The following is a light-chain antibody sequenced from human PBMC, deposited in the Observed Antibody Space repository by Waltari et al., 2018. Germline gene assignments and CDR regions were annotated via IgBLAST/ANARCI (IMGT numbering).Light chain of an antibody. J-gene: IGLJ2*01. V-gene: IGLV3-19*01. Sequence: SSELTQDPAVSVAMGQTVRITCQGDSLRSYYASWYQQRPGQAPILVIHDKNNRPPGVPDRFSGSSSHNTGSLTITGAQAEDEASYYCHSRDASGVAGSFGGGTKLTVL. CDR1: SLRSYY. CDR2: DKN. CDR3: HSRDASGVAGS.